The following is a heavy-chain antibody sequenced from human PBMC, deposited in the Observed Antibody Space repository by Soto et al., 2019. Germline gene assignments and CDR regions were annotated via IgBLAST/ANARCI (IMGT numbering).Heavy chain of an antibody. V-gene: IGHV1-69*12. D-gene: IGHD5-12*01. CDR3: ARGNHRWLQLWYFDL. CDR2: IIPIFGTV. CDR1: GGTFSNYP. Sequence: QVQLVQSGAEVKKPGSSVKVSCKASGGTFSNYPISWVRQAPGQGLEWMGGIIPIFGTVNYAQKFQGRVTITADESTSTAYMALSSLRSADTAVYYCARGNHRWLQLWYFDLWGRGTLCTVSS. J-gene: IGHJ2*01.